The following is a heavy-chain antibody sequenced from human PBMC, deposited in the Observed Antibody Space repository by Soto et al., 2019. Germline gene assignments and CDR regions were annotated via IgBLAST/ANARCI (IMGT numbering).Heavy chain of an antibody. Sequence: QVQLVQSGSEVKKPGASVNVSCKAFGYTFTSYGFSWVRQVTGQGLEWLGWISAFNGDTQYAQTMKGRLTVTTETSTTSVHMELRRLTPADTAVYYCTREAGWQRMVPYDWGQGTLVTVS. V-gene: IGHV1-18*04. CDR3: TREAGWQRMVPYD. CDR2: ISAFNGDT. CDR1: GYTFTSYG. J-gene: IGHJ4*02. D-gene: IGHD6-25*01.